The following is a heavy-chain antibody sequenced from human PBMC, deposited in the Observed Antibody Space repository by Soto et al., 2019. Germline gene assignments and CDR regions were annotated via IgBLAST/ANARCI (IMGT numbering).Heavy chain of an antibody. CDR2: LKDDVREK. CDR3: ARDWGTPGRGSEVGYYYHYGMDV. CDR1: EFTFNTYW. Sequence: EVQLVESGGGLVQPGGSLRLSCLASEFTFNTYWMNWVRQAPGRGLEWVANLKDDVREKNYVDSVKGRFTVSSDNAKKSLYLQRNSLRGEDTAVYFCARDWGTPGRGSEVGYYYHYGMDVWGQGTTVTVSS. J-gene: IGHJ6*02. D-gene: IGHD1-26*01. V-gene: IGHV3-7*05.